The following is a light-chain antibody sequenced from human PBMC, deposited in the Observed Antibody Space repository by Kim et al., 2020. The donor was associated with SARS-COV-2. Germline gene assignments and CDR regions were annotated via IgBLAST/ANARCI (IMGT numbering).Light chain of an antibody. CDR1: SANMGAPYG. CDR3: QSYDRRLGGSV. V-gene: IGLV1-40*01. J-gene: IGLJ3*02. CDR2: DNK. Sequence: RVASCWTGSSANMGAPYGVHWYQQLPGTAPKLLIDDNKKRPSGVSDRFAGSKSGTSGYLAITGLQAEGGADYYCQSYDRRLGGSVFGGGTQLTVL.